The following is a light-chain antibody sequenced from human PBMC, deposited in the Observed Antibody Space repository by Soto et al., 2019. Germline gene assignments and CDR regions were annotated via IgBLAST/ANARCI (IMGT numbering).Light chain of an antibody. J-gene: IGKJ2*01. V-gene: IGKV4-1*01. Sequence: DIVMTQSPDSLAVSLGERATINCKSSQSVLYSSNNKNYLAWYQQKPGQPPKLLIYWASTRESGVPDRFSGSGSGTDFTLTISSLQAEDWAVYYCKQYYSPPMYTFGQGTKLEIK. CDR1: QSVLYSSNNKNY. CDR2: WAS. CDR3: KQYYSPPMYT.